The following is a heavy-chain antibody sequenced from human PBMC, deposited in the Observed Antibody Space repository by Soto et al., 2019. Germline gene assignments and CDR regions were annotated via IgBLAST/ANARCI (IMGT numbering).Heavy chain of an antibody. Sequence: SETLSLTCAVSGGSISSSNWWSWVRQPPGKGLEWIGEIYHSGSTNYNPSLKSRVTISVDKSKNQFSLKLSSVTAADTAVYYCARDLKPAEWGSSSDNWFDPWGQGTLVTVSS. J-gene: IGHJ5*02. V-gene: IGHV4-4*02. CDR1: GGSISSSNW. D-gene: IGHD6-6*01. CDR3: ARDLKPAEWGSSSDNWFDP. CDR2: IYHSGST.